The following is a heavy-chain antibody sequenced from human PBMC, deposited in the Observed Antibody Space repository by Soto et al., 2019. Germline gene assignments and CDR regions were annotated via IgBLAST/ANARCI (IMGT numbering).Heavy chain of an antibody. V-gene: IGHV3-74*01. Sequence: GGSLRLSCAASGFTFSSYWMHWVRQAPGKGLVWVSRINSDGSSTSYADSVKGRFTISRDNAKNTLYLQMNSLRAEDTAVYYCTREPPYYDYVWGSLIPYYYGMDVWGQGTTVTASS. J-gene: IGHJ6*02. D-gene: IGHD3-16*01. CDR2: INSDGSST. CDR1: GFTFSSYW. CDR3: TREPPYYDYVWGSLIPYYYGMDV.